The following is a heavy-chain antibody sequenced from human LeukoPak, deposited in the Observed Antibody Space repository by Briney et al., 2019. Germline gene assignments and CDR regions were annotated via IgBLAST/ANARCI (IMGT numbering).Heavy chain of an antibody. Sequence: PSETLTLTCAVYGGSFSGDYWSWIRQPAGKGLEWIGRIYASGSTNYNPSLKSRVTMSVDTSKNQFSLKLSSVTAADTAVYYCARDIVLMIYAENWFDPWGQGTLVTVSS. J-gene: IGHJ5*02. V-gene: IGHV4-4*07. CDR1: GGSFSGDY. D-gene: IGHD2-8*01. CDR2: IYASGST. CDR3: ARDIVLMIYAENWFDP.